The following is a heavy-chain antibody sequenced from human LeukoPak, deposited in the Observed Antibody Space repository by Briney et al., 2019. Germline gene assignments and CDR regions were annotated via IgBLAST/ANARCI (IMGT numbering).Heavy chain of an antibody. J-gene: IGHJ6*02. Sequence: ASVKVSCKASGYTFTSYYMHWVRQAPGQGLEWMGIINPSGGSTSYAQKFQGRVTMTRDTSTSTVYMELSSLRSEDTAVYYCASSRSTMIYSSDDYYYGMDVWGQGTTVTVSS. V-gene: IGHV1-46*01. D-gene: IGHD3-22*01. CDR1: GYTFTSYY. CDR3: ASSRSTMIYSSDDYYYGMDV. CDR2: INPSGGST.